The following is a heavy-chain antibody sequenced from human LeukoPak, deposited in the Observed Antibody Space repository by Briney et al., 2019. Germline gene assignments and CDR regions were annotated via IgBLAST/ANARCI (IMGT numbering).Heavy chain of an antibody. J-gene: IGHJ4*02. V-gene: IGHV3-30*18. D-gene: IGHD3-16*02. CDR1: GFTFSSYG. Sequence: GGSLRLSCAASGFTFSSYGMHWVRQAPGKGLEWVAVISYDGSNKYYADSVKGRFTISRDNSKNTLYLQMNSLRAEDTAVYYCGEDKYAYVWGGYRYSPFDYWGQGTLVTVSS. CDR3: GEDKYAYVWGGYRYSPFDY. CDR2: ISYDGSNK.